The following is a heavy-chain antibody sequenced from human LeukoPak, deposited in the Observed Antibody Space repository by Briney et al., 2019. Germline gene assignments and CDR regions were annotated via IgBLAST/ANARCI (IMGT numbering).Heavy chain of an antibody. Sequence: GGSLRLSCAASGFSFSAFEMNWVRQAPGKGLEWISHISTGGRTIYYADSVKGRFTISRDNAKNSLYLQMNSQRGEDTGVYYCARGSGYVLDYWTQGTLVTVSS. CDR2: ISTGGRTI. V-gene: IGHV3-48*03. CDR3: ARGSGYVLDY. CDR1: GFSFSAFE. D-gene: IGHD2-15*01. J-gene: IGHJ4*02.